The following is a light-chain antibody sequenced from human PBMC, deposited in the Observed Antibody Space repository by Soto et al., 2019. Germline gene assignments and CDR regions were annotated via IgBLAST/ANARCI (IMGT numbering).Light chain of an antibody. CDR3: SSYTSSSTGV. V-gene: IGLV2-14*01. Sequence: QSALTQPASVSGSPGQSITISCTGTSSDVGGYNYVSWYQQHPGKAPKLMIYDVSNRPSGVSNRFSGSKSGNTASLTISGLQAEDEADYYLSSYTSSSTGVFGGGTKLTVL. CDR2: DVS. J-gene: IGLJ2*01. CDR1: SSDVGGYNY.